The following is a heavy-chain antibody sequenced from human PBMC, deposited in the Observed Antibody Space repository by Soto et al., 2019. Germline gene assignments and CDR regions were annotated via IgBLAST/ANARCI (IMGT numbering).Heavy chain of an antibody. CDR2: IWYDGSNK. V-gene: IGHV3-33*01. CDR3: ARARGNWNPPSDAFDI. D-gene: IGHD1-1*01. J-gene: IGHJ3*02. CDR1: GFTFSSYG. Sequence: QVQLVESGGGVVQPGRSLRLSCAASGFTFSSYGMHWVRQAPGKGLEWVAVIWYDGSNKYYADSVKGRFTISRDNSKNSLYLQMNSLRAEDTAVYYCARARGNWNPPSDAFDIWGQGTMVTVSS.